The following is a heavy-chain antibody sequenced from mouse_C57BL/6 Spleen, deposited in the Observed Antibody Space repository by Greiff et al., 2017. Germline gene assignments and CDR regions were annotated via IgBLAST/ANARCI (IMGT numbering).Heavy chain of an antibody. Sequence: VQLQQSGAELVKPGASVKISCKASGYAFSSYWMNWVKQRPGKGLEWIGQIYPGDGDTNYNGKFKGKATLTADKSSSTAYMQLSSLTSEDSAVYFCARSYYGYYFDYWGQGTTLTVSS. D-gene: IGHD1-2*01. CDR1: GYAFSSYW. CDR2: IYPGDGDT. J-gene: IGHJ2*01. CDR3: ARSYYGYYFDY. V-gene: IGHV1-80*01.